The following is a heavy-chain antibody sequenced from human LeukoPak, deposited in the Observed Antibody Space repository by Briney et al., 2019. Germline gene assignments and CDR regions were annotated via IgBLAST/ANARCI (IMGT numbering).Heavy chain of an antibody. D-gene: IGHD3-22*01. V-gene: IGHV3-73*01. Sequence: GGSLRLSCAASGFTFSGSAMHWVRQASGKGLEWVGRIRSKANNYATAYAASVKGRFTISREDSKNTAYLQMNSLETEDTAVYYCTRRNKDDSSGYYYDWGQGTLVTVSS. CDR3: TRRNKDDSSGYYYD. CDR2: IRSKANNYAT. J-gene: IGHJ4*02. CDR1: GFTFSGSA.